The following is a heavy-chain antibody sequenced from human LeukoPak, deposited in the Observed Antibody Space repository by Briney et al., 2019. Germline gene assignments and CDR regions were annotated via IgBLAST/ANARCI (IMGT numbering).Heavy chain of an antibody. CDR2: ISLDGTNK. CDR3: ATGYSSSWSLK. D-gene: IGHD6-13*01. J-gene: IGHJ4*02. CDR1: GFTFRKSA. Sequence: GGSLRLSCAASGFTFRKSAMHWVRQAPGKGLEWVAVISLDGTNKYYADSVKGRFTISRDDSKNTLYLQMNSLRAEDTAVYYCATGYSSSWSLKWGQGTLVTVSS. V-gene: IGHV3-30*04.